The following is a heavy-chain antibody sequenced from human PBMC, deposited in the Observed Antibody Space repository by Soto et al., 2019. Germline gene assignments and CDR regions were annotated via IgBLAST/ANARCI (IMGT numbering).Heavy chain of an antibody. CDR2: ISASGSNG. CDR1: GFTFSTYF. J-gene: IGHJ4*02. D-gene: IGHD4-4*01. V-gene: IGHV3-23*01. CDR3: AKGDSDYYFDS. Sequence: EVKRLDSGGGLVQRGGSLRLSCAASGFTFSTYFMAWVRQAPGRGLEWVSGISASGSNGFYTDYVKGRFIISRENSKNTLYLQMNSLRVDDTALYFCAKGDSDYYFDSLGQGTLVTVSS.